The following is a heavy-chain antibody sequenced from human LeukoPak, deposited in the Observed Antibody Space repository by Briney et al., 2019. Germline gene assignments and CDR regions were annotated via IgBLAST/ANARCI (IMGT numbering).Heavy chain of an antibody. J-gene: IGHJ3*01. D-gene: IGHD7-27*01. CDR1: GFTFSSYA. CDR2: ISYDGSNQ. Sequence: GGSLRLSCAASGFTFSSYAMHWVRQAPGKGLEWVAVISYDGSNQYYGDSVKGRFTISRDNSRNTLYLQMNSLRVEDTAVYYCAREDDSWGPNNLDLWGQGTMVTVSS. CDR3: AREDDSWGPNNLDL. V-gene: IGHV3-30*03.